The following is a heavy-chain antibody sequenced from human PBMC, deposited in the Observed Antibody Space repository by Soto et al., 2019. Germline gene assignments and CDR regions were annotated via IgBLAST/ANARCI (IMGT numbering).Heavy chain of an antibody. Sequence: SGPTLVNPTQTLTLTCTFSGFSLSTSGVGVGWIRQPPGRALEWLALIYWNEDKRYSPSLKSRLTITKDTSKNQVVLTMTNIDPVDTATYYGAHRPYYHISTGYYFCYAMDVWGQGTTVTFSS. CDR1: GFSLSTSGVG. J-gene: IGHJ6*02. V-gene: IGHV2-5*01. D-gene: IGHD3-9*01. CDR3: AHRPYYHISTGYYFCYAMDV. CDR2: IYWNEDK.